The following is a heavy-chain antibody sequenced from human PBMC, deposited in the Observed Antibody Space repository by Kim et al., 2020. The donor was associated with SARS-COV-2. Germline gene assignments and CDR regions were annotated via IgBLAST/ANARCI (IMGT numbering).Heavy chain of an antibody. Sequence: SETLSLTCTVSGGSISSGDYYWSWIRQPPGKGLEWIGYIYYSGSTYYNPSLKSRVTISVDTSKNQFSLKLSSVTAADTAVYYCARLSGYDYSYDYWGQGTLVTVSS. J-gene: IGHJ4*02. V-gene: IGHV4-30-4*01. CDR3: ARLSGYDYSYDY. CDR1: GGSISSGDYY. D-gene: IGHD5-12*01. CDR2: IYYSGST.